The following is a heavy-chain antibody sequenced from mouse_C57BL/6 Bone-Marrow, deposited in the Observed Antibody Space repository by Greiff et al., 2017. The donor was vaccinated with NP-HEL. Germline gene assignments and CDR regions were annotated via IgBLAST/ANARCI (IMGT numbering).Heavy chain of an antibody. J-gene: IGHJ3*01. CDR3: ARGLRAY. Sequence: EVKLMESGGGLVKPGGSLKLSCAASGFTFSSYAMSWVRQTPEKRLEWVATISDGGSYTYYPDNVKGRFTISRDNAKNNLYLQMSHLKSEDTAMYYCARGLRAYWGQGTLVTVSA. CDR1: GFTFSSYA. V-gene: IGHV5-4*03. CDR2: ISDGGSYT.